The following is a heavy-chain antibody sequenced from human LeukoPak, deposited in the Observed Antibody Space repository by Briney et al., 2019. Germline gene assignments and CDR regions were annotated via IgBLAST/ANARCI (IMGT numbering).Heavy chain of an antibody. V-gene: IGHV4-34*01. CDR3: ARGYGRVATVRGGILTGAIYFDF. J-gene: IGHJ4*02. Sequence: SETLSLTCAVSGGSFSGYYWSWIRQSPGRGLEWIGEINHSGSANYNPSLESRVTISVDTTEKRFSLILRSVTAADTAVYYCARGYGRVATVRGGILTGAIYFDFWGQGSLVTVSS. CDR2: INHSGSA. CDR1: GGSFSGYY. D-gene: IGHD3-10*01.